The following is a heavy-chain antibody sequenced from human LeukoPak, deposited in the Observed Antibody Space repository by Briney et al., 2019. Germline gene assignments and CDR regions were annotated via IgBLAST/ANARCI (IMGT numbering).Heavy chain of an antibody. J-gene: IGHJ4*02. D-gene: IGHD3-10*01. CDR3: AKVSAYYYASGFDS. CDR1: GFTFSSYG. V-gene: IGHV3-30*18. Sequence: GGSLRLSCAASGFTFSSYGMHWVRQAPGKGLEWVAVIAYDGSNKYYADSVRGRFTISRDNSQNTLYLQMNSLRPEDTAVYYCAKVSAYYYASGFDSWGQGTLVTVSS. CDR2: IAYDGSNK.